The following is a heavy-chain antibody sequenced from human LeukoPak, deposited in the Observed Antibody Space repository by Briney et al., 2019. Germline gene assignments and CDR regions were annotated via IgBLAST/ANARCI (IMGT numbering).Heavy chain of an antibody. Sequence: GGNLRLSCAASGFAISRYWMHWVRQAPGKGLVWVTDINSDGRITRYAYSVKGRFTISRDNAKNTLYLQMNSLRAEDRAGYYCASRDYTSSKYWGQGTLVTVSS. CDR3: ASRDYTSSKY. CDR1: GFAISRYW. J-gene: IGHJ4*02. D-gene: IGHD2-2*02. V-gene: IGHV3-74*01. CDR2: INSDGRIT.